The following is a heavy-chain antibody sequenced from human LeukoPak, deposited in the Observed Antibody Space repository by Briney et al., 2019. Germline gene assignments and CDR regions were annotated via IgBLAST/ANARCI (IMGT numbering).Heavy chain of an antibody. CDR2: IIPIFHTS. CDR1: GGTFSSYT. D-gene: IGHD3-10*01. CDR3: AKMSGSYFVRIDY. V-gene: IGHV1-69*13. J-gene: IGHJ4*02. Sequence: SVKVSCKASGGTFSSYTISWVRQAPGQGLEWMGGIIPIFHTSYYPQKFQGRVTITADESTSTVYMDLSSLRSEDTAVYYCAKMSGSYFVRIDYWGQGTLVTVS.